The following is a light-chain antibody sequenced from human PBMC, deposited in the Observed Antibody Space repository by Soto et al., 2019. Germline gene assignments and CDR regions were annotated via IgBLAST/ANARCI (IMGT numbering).Light chain of an antibody. CDR2: DAS. J-gene: IGKJ5*01. Sequence: IQMTQSPSTLSASVGDRVTITCRASQTISTWLAWYQQKPGKAPKLLINDASNLESGVPSRFSGSGSATEFTLTISSLQPDDSATYYCQQYNSYPITFGQGTRLEIK. CDR3: QQYNSYPIT. V-gene: IGKV1-5*01. CDR1: QTISTW.